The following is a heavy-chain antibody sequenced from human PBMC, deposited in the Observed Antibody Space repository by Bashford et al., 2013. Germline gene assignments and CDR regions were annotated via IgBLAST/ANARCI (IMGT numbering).Heavy chain of an antibody. J-gene: IGHJ3*02. CDR1: VAPSAVVITT. CDR2: SIIVERP. D-gene: IGHD3-9*01. V-gene: IGHV4-39*02. Sequence: SETCPSPALSLVAPSAVVITTGAGSASPQGRGWSGLGVSIIVERPTTTRPSKSRLTISVDTSKNQFSLKLSSVTAADTAVYYCARDLRYFDLGAFDIWGQGTMVTVSS. CDR3: ARDLRYFDLGAFDI.